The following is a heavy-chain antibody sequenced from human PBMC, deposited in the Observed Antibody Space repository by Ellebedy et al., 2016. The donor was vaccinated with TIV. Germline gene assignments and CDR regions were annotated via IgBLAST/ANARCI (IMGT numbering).Heavy chain of an antibody. D-gene: IGHD6-13*01. Sequence: PGGSLRLSCAASGFTFSGLTMNWVRQAPGKGLEWVSSISSSGTYIHNADSVKGRFIISRDNAKNSLYLQMNSLRVEDTAIYYCARPAAAYSSSWYDFDCWGQGTLVTVSS. CDR3: ARPAAAYSSSWYDFDC. V-gene: IGHV3-21*01. J-gene: IGHJ4*02. CDR1: GFTFSGLT. CDR2: ISSSGTYI.